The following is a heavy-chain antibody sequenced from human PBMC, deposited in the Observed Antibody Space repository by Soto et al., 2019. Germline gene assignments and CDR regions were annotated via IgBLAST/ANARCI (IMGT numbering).Heavy chain of an antibody. D-gene: IGHD2-21*02. CDR3: AREVHSVVTTIPREWSPTGYFDY. J-gene: IGHJ4*02. CDR2: ISLHGST. V-gene: IGHV4-31*03. Sequence: QVQLQESGPGLVKPSQTLSLTCTVSDGSISSGGYYWSWIRQHPGKGLEWIGEISLHGSTNYSPSLQSRVTISMDPSKNRFSLKMNSVTAADTAVYYCAREVHSVVTTIPREWSPTGYFDYWGQGTLVTVSS. CDR1: DGSISSGGYY.